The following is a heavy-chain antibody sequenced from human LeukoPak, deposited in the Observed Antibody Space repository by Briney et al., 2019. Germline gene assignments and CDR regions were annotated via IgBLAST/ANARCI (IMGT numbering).Heavy chain of an antibody. CDR3: ARVSRAQGGMDV. V-gene: IGHV3-64*01. J-gene: IGHJ6*02. CDR1: GFTFSNYA. Sequence: GGSLRLSCTASGFTFSNYALHWVRQAPGKGLEYVSAISSNGGSTYYTSSVKGRFTISRDNSKNTLHLQMGSLRPEDMAVYYCARVSRAQGGMDVWGQGTTITVTS. CDR2: ISSNGGST.